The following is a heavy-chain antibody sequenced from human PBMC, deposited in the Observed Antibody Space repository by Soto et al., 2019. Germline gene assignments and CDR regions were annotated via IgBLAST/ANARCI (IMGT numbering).Heavy chain of an antibody. CDR3: AREAPTITMVRGHYFDY. CDR1: GFTFSSYG. J-gene: IGHJ4*02. Sequence: QVQLVESGGGVVQPGRSLRLSCAASGFTFSSYGMHWVRQAPGKGLERVAVIWYDGSNKYYADSVKGRFTISRDNSKNTLYLQMNSLRAEDTAVYYCAREAPTITMVRGHYFDYWGQGTLVTVSS. V-gene: IGHV3-33*01. CDR2: IWYDGSNK. D-gene: IGHD3-10*01.